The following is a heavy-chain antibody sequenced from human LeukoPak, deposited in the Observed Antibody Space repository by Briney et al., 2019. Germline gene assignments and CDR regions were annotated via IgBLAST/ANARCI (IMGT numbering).Heavy chain of an antibody. Sequence: HPGGSLRLSCAASGFTFSNYGMHWVRQAPGKGLEWVAVISHDERNIYYADSVKGRFTISRDNSKNTLYLQMNSLRAEDTAVYYCAKDRTGLLVVPAALDYWGQGTLVTVSS. CDR1: GFTFSNYG. V-gene: IGHV3-30*18. CDR3: AKDRTGLLVVPAALDY. J-gene: IGHJ4*02. CDR2: ISHDERNI. D-gene: IGHD2-2*01.